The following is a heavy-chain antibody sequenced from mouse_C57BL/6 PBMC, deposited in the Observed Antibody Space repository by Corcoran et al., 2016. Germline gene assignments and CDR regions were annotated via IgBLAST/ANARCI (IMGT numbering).Heavy chain of an antibody. Sequence: QVQLKQSGAELVRPGASVKLSCKASGYTFTDYYINWVKQRPGQGLEWIARIYPGSGNTYYNEKFKGKATLTAEKSSSTAYMQLSSLTSEDSAVYFCARNDYDECLDYWGQGTTLTVSS. V-gene: IGHV1-76*01. J-gene: IGHJ2*01. CDR2: IYPGSGNT. D-gene: IGHD2-4*01. CDR3: ARNDYDECLDY. CDR1: GYTFTDYY.